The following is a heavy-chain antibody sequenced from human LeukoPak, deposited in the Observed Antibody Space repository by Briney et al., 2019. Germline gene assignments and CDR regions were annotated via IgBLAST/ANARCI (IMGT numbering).Heavy chain of an antibody. Sequence: GGPLRLSCAASGFTFSTYGMHWVRQATGKGLEWVALIQYDGSTISYADSVKGRFTISRDTSKNTLYLQMDSLRPDDTALYYRAKDLGLWGQGTLVTVPS. CDR2: IQYDGSTI. J-gene: IGHJ4*02. CDR3: AKDLGL. V-gene: IGHV3-30*02. CDR1: GFTFSTYG. D-gene: IGHD7-27*01.